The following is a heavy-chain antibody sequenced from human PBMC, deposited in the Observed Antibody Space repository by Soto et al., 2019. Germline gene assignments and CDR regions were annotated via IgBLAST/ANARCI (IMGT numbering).Heavy chain of an antibody. CDR2: VYSSGST. D-gene: IGHD5-18*01. J-gene: IGHJ4*02. Sequence: PSETLSLTCTVSGGSISNYYWSCIRQPPGKGLEWIGDVYSSGSTHYNPSLQSRVTISADTSKNQVSLKVNSVTAADTAVYYCARDHPHSYGVYYFAYWGQGTPVTAS. CDR1: GGSISNYY. CDR3: ARDHPHSYGVYYFAY. V-gene: IGHV4-59*01.